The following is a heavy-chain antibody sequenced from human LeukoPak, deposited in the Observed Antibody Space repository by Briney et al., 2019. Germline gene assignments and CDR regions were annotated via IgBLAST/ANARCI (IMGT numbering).Heavy chain of an antibody. V-gene: IGHV4-31*03. CDR1: GGSISSGGYY. D-gene: IGHD6-19*01. J-gene: IGHJ4*02. CDR3: ARVRAVAGSVSFDY. Sequence: PSETLSLTCTVSGGSISSGGYYWSWIRQHPGKGLESIGYIYYTGSAYYNPSIKSRLTISVDTSKNQYFLNLSAVTAADTAVYYCARVRAVAGSVSFDYWGQGTLVTVSS. CDR2: IYYTGSA.